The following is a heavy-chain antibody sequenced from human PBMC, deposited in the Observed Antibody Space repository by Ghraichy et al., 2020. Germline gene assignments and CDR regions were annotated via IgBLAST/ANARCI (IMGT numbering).Heavy chain of an antibody. J-gene: IGHJ4*02. V-gene: IGHV3-23*01. CDR1: GFTFSSYA. Sequence: GGSLRLSCAVSGFTFSSYAMSWVRQAPGKGLEWVSAISGSGGSTYYADSVKGRFTISRDNSKNTLYLQMNSLRAEDTAVYYCAKEMYSSSWYLADYWGQGTLVTVAS. CDR2: ISGSGGST. CDR3: AKEMYSSSWYLADY. D-gene: IGHD6-13*01.